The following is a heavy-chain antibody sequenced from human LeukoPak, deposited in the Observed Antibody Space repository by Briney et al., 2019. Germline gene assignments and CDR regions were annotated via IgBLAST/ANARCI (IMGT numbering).Heavy chain of an antibody. V-gene: IGHV4-34*01. Sequence: ETLSLTCAVYGESLSKYYWTWIRQSPGKGLEWIGEINHRGSTNLNPSLTSRVTISVDTSKNQFSLRLNSVTAADTAVYYCARQLGAYSYPFDIWGQGTKVTVSS. CDR3: ARQLGAYSYPFDI. J-gene: IGHJ3*02. D-gene: IGHD3-16*01. CDR1: GESLSKYY. CDR2: INHRGST.